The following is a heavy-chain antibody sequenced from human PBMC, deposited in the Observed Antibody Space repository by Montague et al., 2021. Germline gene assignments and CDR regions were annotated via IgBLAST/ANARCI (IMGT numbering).Heavy chain of an antibody. V-gene: IGHV4-34*01. CDR3: ARATWFRENLSSFYYYGIDV. CDR2: INHSGDA. D-gene: IGHD3-10*01. CDR1: GGPFSGYF. Sequence: SETLSLTCGVYGGPFSGYFWTWIRQPPGKGLEWVGEINHSGDANYNPSLESRVTMTVDTSKRQFSLRLTSLTAADTAVYYCARATWFRENLSSFYYYGIDVWGQGTTVTVSS. J-gene: IGHJ6*02.